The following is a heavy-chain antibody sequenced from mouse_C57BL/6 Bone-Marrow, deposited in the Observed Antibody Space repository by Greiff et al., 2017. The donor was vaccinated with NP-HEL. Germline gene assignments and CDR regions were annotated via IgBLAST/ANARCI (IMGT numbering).Heavy chain of an antibody. J-gene: IGHJ2*01. V-gene: IGHV5-4*01. CDR2: ISDGGSYT. Sequence: EVMLVESGGGLVKPGGSLKLSCAASGFTFSSYAMSWVRQTPEKRLEWVATISDGGSYTYYPDNVKGRFTISRDNAKNNLYLQMSHLKSEDPAMYYCAIEWLLPYYFDYWGQGTTLTVSS. CDR1: GFTFSSYA. D-gene: IGHD2-3*01. CDR3: AIEWLLPYYFDY.